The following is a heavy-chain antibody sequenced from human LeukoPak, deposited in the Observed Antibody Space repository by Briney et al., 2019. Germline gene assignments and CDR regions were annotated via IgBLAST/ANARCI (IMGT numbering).Heavy chain of an antibody. J-gene: IGHJ4*02. CDR2: IRSDVSSK. CDR1: GFSFSTYG. Sequence: GGSLRLSCAASGFSFSTYGMHWVRQAPGKGLEWVAIIRSDVSSKYYADSVKGRFTISRDNSKNTLYLQMNSLRAEDTAVYYCAKGYCSGGSCYYFDQWGQGTLVTVSS. CDR3: AKGYCSGGSCYYFDQ. D-gene: IGHD2-15*01. V-gene: IGHV3-30*02.